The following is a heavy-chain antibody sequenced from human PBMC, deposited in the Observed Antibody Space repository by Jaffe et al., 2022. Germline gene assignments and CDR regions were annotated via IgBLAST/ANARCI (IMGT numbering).Heavy chain of an antibody. J-gene: IGHJ6*03. CDR1: GYSISTAYY. CDR2: IYHSGTA. CDR3: ARMGSSGWYYYYYMDV. Sequence: QVLLQESGPGLVKPSETLSLTCAVSGYSISTAYYWGWIRQSPGKGLEWIGNIYHSGTAYYNPSLKSRVSISVDPSKNQFSLNMRFVTAADTAVYYCARMGSSGWYYYYYMDVWGKGTTVSVSS. D-gene: IGHD6-19*01. V-gene: IGHV4-38-2*01.